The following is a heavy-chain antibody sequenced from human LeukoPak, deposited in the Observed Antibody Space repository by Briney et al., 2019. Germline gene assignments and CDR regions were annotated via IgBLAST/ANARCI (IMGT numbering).Heavy chain of an antibody. CDR2: IRSSSTYI. V-gene: IGHV3-21*01. Sequence: GVLRLSCAASGFTFSCCNMNWVRQAPAKGLEWGSSIRSSSTYIYYTASVKGRFTISRDNAKNSLYLQMNSLRAEDTAVYWCARDYIAYDPLDYWGQGTLVTVSS. J-gene: IGHJ4*02. CDR1: GFTFSCCN. CDR3: ARDYIAYDPLDY. D-gene: IGHD3-3*01.